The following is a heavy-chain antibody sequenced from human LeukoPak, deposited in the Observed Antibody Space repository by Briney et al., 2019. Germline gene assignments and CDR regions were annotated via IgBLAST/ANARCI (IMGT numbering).Heavy chain of an antibody. D-gene: IGHD2-2*02. CDR2: IIPIFGTA. CDR3: ARAIVVVPAAIPNAFDI. Sequence: SVKVSCKASGGTFSSYAISWVRQAPGQGLERMGGIIPIFGTANYAQKFQGRVTITADESTSTAYMELSSLRSEDTAVYYCARAIVVVPAAIPNAFDIWGQGTMVTVSS. J-gene: IGHJ3*02. CDR1: GGTFSSYA. V-gene: IGHV1-69*13.